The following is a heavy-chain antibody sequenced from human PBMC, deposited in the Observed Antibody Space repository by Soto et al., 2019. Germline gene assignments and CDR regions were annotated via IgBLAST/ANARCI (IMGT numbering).Heavy chain of an antibody. CDR3: ARGSHDILTTKFDP. CDR2: INHSGST. D-gene: IGHD3-9*01. Sequence: SETLSLTCAVYGGSFSGYYWSWIRQPPGKGLEWIGGINHSGSTNYNPSLKSRVTISVDTSKNQFSLKLSSVTAADTAVYYCARGSHDILTTKFDPWGQGTLVTVSS. CDR1: GGSFSGYY. J-gene: IGHJ5*02. V-gene: IGHV4-34*01.